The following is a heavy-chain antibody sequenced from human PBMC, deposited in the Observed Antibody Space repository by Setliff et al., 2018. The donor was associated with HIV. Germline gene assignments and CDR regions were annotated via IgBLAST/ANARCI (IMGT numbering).Heavy chain of an antibody. CDR2: IYNSAST. CDR3: ARYRYYYDSSGYGRWFDP. Sequence: SETLSLTCTVSGGSISSYYWSWIRQPPGKGLEWIGYIYNSASTSYNPSLKSRVTMSVDTSKNQFSLRLNSVTAADTAVYYCARYRYYYDSSGYGRWFDPWGQGTLVTVSS. V-gene: IGHV4-4*09. CDR1: GGSISSYY. J-gene: IGHJ5*02. D-gene: IGHD3-22*01.